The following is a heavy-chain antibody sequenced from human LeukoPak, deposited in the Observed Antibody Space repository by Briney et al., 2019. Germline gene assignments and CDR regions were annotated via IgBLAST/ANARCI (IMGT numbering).Heavy chain of an antibody. CDR2: IYYSGST. CDR3: ARHALMNWFDT. V-gene: IGHV4-59*08. Sequence: PSETLSLTCTDSGGTISSYYWNWVRQPPGKGLEWIGYIYYSGSTNYNPSLKSRVTISVDTSNNQFSLKLSSVTAADTAVYYCARHALMNWFDTWGQGTLVTVSS. CDR1: GGTISSYY. J-gene: IGHJ5*02.